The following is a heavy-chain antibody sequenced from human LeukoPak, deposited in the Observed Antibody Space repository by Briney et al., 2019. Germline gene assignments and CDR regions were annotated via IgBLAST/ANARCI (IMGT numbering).Heavy chain of an antibody. J-gene: IGHJ6*02. D-gene: IGHD6-13*01. V-gene: IGHV1-8*01. CDR2: MNPNSGNT. CDR3: ASRYEQQLAIYYYYYGMDV. CDR1: GYTFTSYD. Sequence: ASVKVSCKASGYTFTSYDINWVRQATGQGLEWMGWMNPNSGNTGYAQKFQGRVTMTRNTSISTAYMELSSLRSEDTAVYYCASRYEQQLAIYYYYYGMDVWGQGTTVTVSS.